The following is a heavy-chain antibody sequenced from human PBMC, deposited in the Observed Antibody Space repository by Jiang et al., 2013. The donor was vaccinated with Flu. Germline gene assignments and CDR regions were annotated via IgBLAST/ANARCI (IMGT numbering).Heavy chain of an antibody. V-gene: IGHV5-51*01. CDR3: ARRNLRYFDWATGWFDP. Sequence: SLKISCKGSGYSFTSHWIGWVRQMPGKGLEWMGIIYLSDSNTKYSPSFQGQVTISADKSISTAYLQWSSLKASDTAMYYCARRNLRYFDWATGWFDPWGQGTLVTVSS. D-gene: IGHD3-9*01. CDR1: GYSFTSHW. CDR2: IYLSDSNT. J-gene: IGHJ5*02.